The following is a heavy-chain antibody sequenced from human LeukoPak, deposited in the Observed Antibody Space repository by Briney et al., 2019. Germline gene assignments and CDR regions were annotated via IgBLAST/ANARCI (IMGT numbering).Heavy chain of an antibody. J-gene: IGHJ3*02. D-gene: IGHD1-26*01. Sequence: RPSETLSLTCTVSGGSISSYYWSWIRQPPGKGLEWIGYIYYSGSTNYNPSPKSRVAISVDTSKNQFSPKLSSVTAADTAVYYCARQWGDAFDIWGQGTMVTVSS. CDR2: IYYSGST. CDR3: ARQWGDAFDI. V-gene: IGHV4-59*08. CDR1: GGSISSYY.